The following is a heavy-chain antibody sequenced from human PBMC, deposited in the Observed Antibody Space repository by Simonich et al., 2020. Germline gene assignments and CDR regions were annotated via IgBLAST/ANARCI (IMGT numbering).Heavy chain of an antibody. CDR1: GFTFSSYW. Sequence: EVQLVESGGGLVQPGGSLRLSCAASGFTFSSYWMSWVRQAPGNGLGWVGHIKQVCSENYYVDYVKGRFTISRDNAKNSLYLQMNSLRAEDTAVYYCAREGRYCSGGSCYKGGHWFDPWGQGTLVTVSS. CDR3: AREGRYCSGGSCYKGGHWFDP. V-gene: IGHV3-7*01. J-gene: IGHJ5*02. D-gene: IGHD2-15*01. CDR2: IKQVCSEN.